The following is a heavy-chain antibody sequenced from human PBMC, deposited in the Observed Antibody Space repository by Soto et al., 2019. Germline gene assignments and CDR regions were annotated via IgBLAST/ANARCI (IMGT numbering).Heavy chain of an antibody. J-gene: IGHJ4*02. Sequence: QVQLVQSGAEVKKPGASVKVSCKASGYTFTTYAIHWVRQAPGQRPEWMGWINADNGHTRYSQKLQGRVTITRDTSATTAYMELSSLRSDDTAVYYCATDPHYYDTTGYCLDNWGQGTLVTVSS. CDR2: INADNGHT. CDR1: GYTFTTYA. V-gene: IGHV1-3*01. CDR3: ATDPHYYDTTGYCLDN. D-gene: IGHD3-22*01.